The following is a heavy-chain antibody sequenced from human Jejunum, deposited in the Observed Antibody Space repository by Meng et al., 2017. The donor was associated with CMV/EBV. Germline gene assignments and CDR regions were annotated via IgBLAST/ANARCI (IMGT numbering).Heavy chain of an antibody. Sequence: GQRWVSGGGLGKPGGSLSLSCICSGFTFSSYNMNWFRQSPGKGLEWVSSISSSSRYINYADSVKGRFTISRDNAKNSLYLQMNSLRVEDTAIYYCARDIDHWGQGTLVTVSS. CDR1: GFTFSSYN. CDR3: ARDIDH. CDR2: ISSSSRYI. V-gene: IGHV3-21*01. J-gene: IGHJ5*02.